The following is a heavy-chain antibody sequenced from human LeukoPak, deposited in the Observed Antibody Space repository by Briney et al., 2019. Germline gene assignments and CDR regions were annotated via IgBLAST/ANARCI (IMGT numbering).Heavy chain of an antibody. J-gene: IGHJ4*02. CDR1: GGSISSGGYY. CDR3: ARDRCSSTSCPPYFDY. D-gene: IGHD2-2*01. CDR2: IYYSGST. Sequence: MTSETLSLTCTVSGGSISSGGYYWSWIRQHPGKGLEWIGYIYYSGSTYYNPSLKSRVTISVDTSKNQFSLKLSSVTAADTAVYYCARDRCSSTSCPPYFDYWGQGTLVTVSS. V-gene: IGHV4-31*03.